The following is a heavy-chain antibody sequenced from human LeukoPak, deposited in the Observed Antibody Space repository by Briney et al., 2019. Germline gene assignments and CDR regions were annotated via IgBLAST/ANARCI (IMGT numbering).Heavy chain of an antibody. V-gene: IGHV3-53*01. J-gene: IGHJ4*02. CDR2: IYSGGTA. D-gene: IGHD4-11*01. CDR1: GFIVSSNY. CDR3: ARGRQCDY. Sequence: GGSLRLSCVASGFIVSSNYMSCVRQAPGGGLEWISIIYSGGTAFYADSVKGRFTISRDNSKNTLYLQMNSLRADDTAMYYCARGRQCDYWGQGTLVTVSS.